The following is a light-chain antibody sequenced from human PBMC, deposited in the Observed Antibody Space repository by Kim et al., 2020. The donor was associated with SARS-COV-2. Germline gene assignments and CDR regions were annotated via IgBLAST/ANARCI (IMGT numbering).Light chain of an antibody. CDR3: SSYTTSSAWV. V-gene: IGLV2-18*02. CDR2: GVR. Sequence: GQSVTLSCSGTCSDVACYNRVAWYQQSPGTAPKLMIYGVRNRPSGVPDRFSGSKSGNTASLTVSGLQAEDEADYYCSSYTTSSAWVFGGGTQLTVL. CDR1: CSDVACYNR. J-gene: IGLJ3*02.